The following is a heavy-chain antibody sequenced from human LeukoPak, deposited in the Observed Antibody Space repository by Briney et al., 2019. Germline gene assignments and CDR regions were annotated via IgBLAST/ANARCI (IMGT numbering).Heavy chain of an antibody. V-gene: IGHV1-69*06. CDR1: GGTFSSYA. D-gene: IGHD6-6*01. Sequence: SVKVSCKASGGTFSSYAISWVRQAPGQGLEWMGGIIPIFGTANYAQKFQGRVTITADKSTSTAYMELSSLRSEDTAVYYCASSLEGVAARPGGIPFDYWGQGTLVTVSS. CDR2: IIPIFGTA. J-gene: IGHJ4*02. CDR3: ASSLEGVAARPGGIPFDY.